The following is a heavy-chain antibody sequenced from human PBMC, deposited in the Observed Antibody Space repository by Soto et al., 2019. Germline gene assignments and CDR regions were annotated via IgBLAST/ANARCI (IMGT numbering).Heavy chain of an antibody. V-gene: IGHV1-18*01. Sequence: ASVKVSCKASGGTFSSYTISWVRQAPGQGLEWMGWIIPNIGKTNYAQKLQGRVTITTDTSTSTAYMELRSLRSDDTAVYYCARDRLAVAGTDYWGQGTLVTVSS. CDR3: ARDRLAVAGTDY. CDR1: GGTFSSYT. J-gene: IGHJ4*02. CDR2: IIPNIGKT. D-gene: IGHD6-19*01.